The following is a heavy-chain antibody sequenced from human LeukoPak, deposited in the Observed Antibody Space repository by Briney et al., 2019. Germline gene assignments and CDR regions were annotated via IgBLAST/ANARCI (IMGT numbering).Heavy chain of an antibody. V-gene: IGHV5-51*01. CDR3: ARLGGSSWQAARY. D-gene: IGHD6-13*01. CDR2: IYPGDSDT. J-gene: IGHJ4*02. Sequence: GGALQISCRGSGYSFTSYWIGWVRQMPGKGLEGMGIIYPGDSDTRYSPSFQGQVTISADKSITTASLQWSSLKASDTAMYYCARLGGSSWQAARYWGQGTLVTVSS. CDR1: GYSFTSYW.